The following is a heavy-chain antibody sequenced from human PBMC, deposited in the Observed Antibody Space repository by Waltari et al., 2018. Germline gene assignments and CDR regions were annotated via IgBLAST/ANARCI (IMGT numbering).Heavy chain of an antibody. CDR2: IRYDGSNK. V-gene: IGHV3-30*02. CDR3: ATSTVTTAYFDY. J-gene: IGHJ4*02. CDR1: GFTFSSYG. D-gene: IGHD4-17*01. Sequence: QVQLVESGGGVVQPGGSLRLSCAASGFTFSSYGMHWVRQAPGKGLEWVAFIRYDGSNKYYADSVKGRFTISRDNSKNTLYLQMNSLRAEDTAVYYCATSTVTTAYFDYWGQGTLVTVSS.